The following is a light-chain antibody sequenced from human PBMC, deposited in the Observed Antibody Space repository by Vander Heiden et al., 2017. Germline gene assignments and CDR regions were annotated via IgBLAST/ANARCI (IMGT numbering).Light chain of an antibody. J-gene: IGKJ4*01. V-gene: IGKV3D-11*01. CDR3: QQRSNWHLT. CDR1: QGVSSY. Sequence: EIVLPQSPATLSLSPGERATLSCRASQGVSSYLAWYQQKPGQAPRLLIYDASNRATGIPARFSGSGTGTDFTLTISSLEPEDFAVYYCQQRSNWHLTFGGGTKVEIK. CDR2: DAS.